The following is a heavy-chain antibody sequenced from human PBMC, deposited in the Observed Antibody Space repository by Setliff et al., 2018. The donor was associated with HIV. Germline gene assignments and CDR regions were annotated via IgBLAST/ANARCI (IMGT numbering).Heavy chain of an antibody. CDR3: ARGGTVSADFDS. V-gene: IGHV4-38-2*01. D-gene: IGHD6-19*01. CDR2: IYYSGSA. Sequence: SETLSLTCAVSGYSISSGCYWGWIRQPPGKGLEWIGNIYYSGSAFYNPSLKSRVSMSIDTSKNQFSLRLNSVTTADTAVYFCARGGTVSADFDSWGQGTLVTVSS. CDR1: GYSISSGCY. J-gene: IGHJ4*02.